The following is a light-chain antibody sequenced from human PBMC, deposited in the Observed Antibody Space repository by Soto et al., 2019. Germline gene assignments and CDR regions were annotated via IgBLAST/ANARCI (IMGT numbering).Light chain of an antibody. CDR2: DAS. CDR3: QQYNSFSPT. Sequence: DIPVTQSPSTLSTSVGDRVTITCRASHSISKWLAWYQQKPGKAPILLIYDASSLASGVPSRFSGSGSGTEFTLTINSLQSDDVATYYCQQYNSFSPTFGGGTKVEIK. CDR1: HSISKW. J-gene: IGKJ4*01. V-gene: IGKV1-5*01.